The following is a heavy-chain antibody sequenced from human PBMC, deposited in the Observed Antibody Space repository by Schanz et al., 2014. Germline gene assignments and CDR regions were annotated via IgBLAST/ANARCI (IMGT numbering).Heavy chain of an antibody. CDR2: ISYDGSHK. CDR3: ARDRQQLVGRIGYYYGMDV. D-gene: IGHD6-13*01. CDR1: GFTFSNFA. J-gene: IGHJ6*02. Sequence: QVQLVESGGGVVQPGRSLSLPCAASGFTFSNFAIHWVRQAPGKGLEWVAVISYDGSHKDYADSVKGRFTISRDNSKNTLYLQMNSLRAEDTAVYYCARDRQQLVGRIGYYYGMDVWGQGTRVTVSS. V-gene: IGHV3-30*04.